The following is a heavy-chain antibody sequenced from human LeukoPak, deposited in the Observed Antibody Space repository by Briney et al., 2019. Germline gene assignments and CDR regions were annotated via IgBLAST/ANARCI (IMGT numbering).Heavy chain of an antibody. CDR2: VSGSGDRT. Sequence: GGSLRLSCAASGFTFSNYAMSWVRQAPGKGLEWISAVSGSGDRTYYAGSVKGRFTISRDNSKNIVYLRMNSLRAEDTTVYYCAKGWGSQSFFDYWGQGALVTVSS. V-gene: IGHV3-23*01. CDR1: GFTFSNYA. CDR3: AKGWGSQSFFDY. J-gene: IGHJ4*02. D-gene: IGHD7-27*01.